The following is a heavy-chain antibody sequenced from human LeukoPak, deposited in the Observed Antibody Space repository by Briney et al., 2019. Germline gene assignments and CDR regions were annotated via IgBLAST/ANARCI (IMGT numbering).Heavy chain of an antibody. V-gene: IGHV3-23*01. Sequence: GGSLRLSCAASGFTFSTFAMIWVRQPPGKGLEWVSSIFPSGGEIHYADSVRGRFTISRDKSKSTLSLQMNSLRAEDTAVYYCAKVRMITFGGVIGGFDIWGQGTMVTVSS. CDR1: GFTFSTFA. CDR2: IFPSGGEI. J-gene: IGHJ3*02. D-gene: IGHD3-16*02. CDR3: AKVRMITFGGVIGGFDI.